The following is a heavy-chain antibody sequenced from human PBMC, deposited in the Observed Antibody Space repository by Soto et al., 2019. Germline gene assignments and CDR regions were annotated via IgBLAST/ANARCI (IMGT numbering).Heavy chain of an antibody. J-gene: IGHJ4*02. CDR3: ARAEYGPPFDY. CDR2: INHSGST. CDR1: GGTFSGYY. Sequence: KPSETLSRTCAVYGGTFSGYYWSGIRQPPGKGLEWIGEINHSGSTNYNPSLKSRVTISVDTSKNQFSLKLSSVTAADTAVYYCARAEYGPPFDYWGQGTLVTVS. V-gene: IGHV4-34*01. D-gene: IGHD2-2*01.